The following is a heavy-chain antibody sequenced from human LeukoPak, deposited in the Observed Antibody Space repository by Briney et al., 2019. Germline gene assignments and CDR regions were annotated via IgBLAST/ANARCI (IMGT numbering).Heavy chain of an antibody. CDR3: ARGPTYYYDSSGYSFCFQH. Sequence: SETLSLTCAVHGGSFSGYYWSWIRQPPGKGLEWIGEINHSGSTNYNPSLKSRVTISVDTSKNQFSLKLSSVTAADTAVYYCARGPTYYYDSSGYSFCFQHWGQGTLVTVSS. V-gene: IGHV4-34*01. J-gene: IGHJ1*01. CDR2: INHSGST. CDR1: GGSFSGYY. D-gene: IGHD3-22*01.